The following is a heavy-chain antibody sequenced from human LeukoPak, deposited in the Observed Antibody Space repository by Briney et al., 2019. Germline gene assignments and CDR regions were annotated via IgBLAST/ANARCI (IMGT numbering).Heavy chain of an antibody. Sequence: GGSLRLSCAASGFTLRSYWMTWVRQAPGKGLEWVGFIRSKIYGGTPEYAASVKGRFTISRDDSKGIAYLQMNSLKTEDTAVYYCTRDQTPYYWGQGTLVTVSS. V-gene: IGHV3-49*02. J-gene: IGHJ4*02. CDR1: GFTLRSYW. CDR2: IRSKIYGGTP. CDR3: TRDQTPYY.